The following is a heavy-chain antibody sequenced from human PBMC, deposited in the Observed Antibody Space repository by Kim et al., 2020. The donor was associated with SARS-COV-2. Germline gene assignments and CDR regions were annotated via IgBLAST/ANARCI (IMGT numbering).Heavy chain of an antibody. D-gene: IGHD4-17*01. CDR2: ISYDGSNK. CDR3: AKDYGDYVLPRSPHFDY. CDR1: GFTFSSYG. Sequence: GGSLRLSCAASGFTFSSYGMHWVRQAPGKGLEWVAVISYDGSNKYYADSVKGRFTISRDNSKNTLYLQMNSLRAEDTAVYYCAKDYGDYVLPRSPHFDYWGQGTLVTVSS. V-gene: IGHV3-30*18. J-gene: IGHJ4*02.